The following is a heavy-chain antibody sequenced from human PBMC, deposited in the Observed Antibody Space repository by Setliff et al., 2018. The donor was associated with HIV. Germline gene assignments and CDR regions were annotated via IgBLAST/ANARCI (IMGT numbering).Heavy chain of an antibody. CDR2: IHHSGST. D-gene: IGHD2-15*01. CDR1: GGSFSGDY. CDR3: ARHGGHSFDS. V-gene: IGHV4-34*01. Sequence: PSETLSLTCGVYGGSFSGDYWSWIHQPPGKGLEWIGEIHHSGSTKYNPSLQSRVTILVDTSNKQLSLNLGSVTAADTAVYFCARHGGHSFDSWGQGTSVTVSS. J-gene: IGHJ4*02.